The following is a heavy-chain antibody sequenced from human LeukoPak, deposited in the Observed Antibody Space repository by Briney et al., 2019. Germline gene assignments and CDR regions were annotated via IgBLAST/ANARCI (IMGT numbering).Heavy chain of an antibody. CDR1: GYTFTSYY. V-gene: IGHV1-46*01. J-gene: IGHJ3*02. CDR2: INPSGGST. Sequence: ASVKVSCKASGYTFTSYYMHWVRQAPGQGLEWMGIINPSGGSTSYAQKFQGRVTMTRDTSISTAYMELSRLRSDDTAVYYCARETTGFVVVVAADDAFDIWGQGTMVTASS. CDR3: ARETTGFVVVVAADDAFDI. D-gene: IGHD2-15*01.